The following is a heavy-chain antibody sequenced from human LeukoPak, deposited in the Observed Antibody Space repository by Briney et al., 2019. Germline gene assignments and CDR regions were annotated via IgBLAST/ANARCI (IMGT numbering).Heavy chain of an antibody. CDR1: GFTFSSYE. V-gene: IGHV3-48*03. D-gene: IGHD3-16*01. J-gene: IGHJ4*02. CDR2: ISSSGSTI. CDR3: VRLLGGSYFDY. Sequence: GGSLRLSCAASGFTFSSYEMSWVRQAPGVGLEWVSYISSSGSTIYYADSVKGRFTISRDNAKNSLYLQMNSLRAEDTAVYYCVRLLGGSYFDYWGQGTLVTVSP.